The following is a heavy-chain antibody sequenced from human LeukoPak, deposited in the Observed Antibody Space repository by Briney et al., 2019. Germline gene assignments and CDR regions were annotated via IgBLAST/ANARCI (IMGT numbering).Heavy chain of an antibody. CDR3: ARNRHYDVLTASGGWFDP. CDR2: ISYSGNT. CDR1: GGSVSSGSYY. Sequence: KPSETLSLTCTVSGGSVSSGSYYWSWIRQHPGKGLEWIGYISYSGNTYYNPSLKSRVTISVDTSKNQFSLKLSSVTAADTAVYYCARNRHYDVLTASGGWFDPWGQGTLVTVSS. J-gene: IGHJ5*02. V-gene: IGHV4-31*03. D-gene: IGHD3-9*01.